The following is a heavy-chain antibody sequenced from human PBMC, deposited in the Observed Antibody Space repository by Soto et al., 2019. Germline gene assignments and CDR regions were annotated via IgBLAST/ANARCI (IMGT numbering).Heavy chain of an antibody. V-gene: IGHV4-61*01. CDR3: ARARESFESSGFFYEVAYFDL. Sequence: QVQLQEAGPGLVKTSETLSLTCTVSGASVTSGRYYWTWIRQPPGKGLEWLGYISFSGSSIYSPSVKSRLTLSVDTSKNEISLSLNSVTAADTAVYYCARARESFESSGFFYEVAYFDLWGPGTLVTVSS. CDR1: GASVTSGRYY. J-gene: IGHJ4*02. D-gene: IGHD3-22*01. CDR2: ISFSGSS.